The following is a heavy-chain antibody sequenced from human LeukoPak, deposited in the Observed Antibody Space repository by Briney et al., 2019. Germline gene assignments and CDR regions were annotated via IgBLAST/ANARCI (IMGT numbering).Heavy chain of an antibody. Sequence: ASVKVSCKASGYTFTGYYMHWVRQAPGQGLEWMGWINPNSGGTNYAQKFQGRVTMTRDTSISTAYMELSRLRSDDTAVYYCARSTIAAAGTGFDYWGQGTLVTVSS. D-gene: IGHD6-13*01. CDR2: INPNSGGT. CDR1: GYTFTGYY. CDR3: ARSTIAAAGTGFDY. V-gene: IGHV1-2*02. J-gene: IGHJ4*02.